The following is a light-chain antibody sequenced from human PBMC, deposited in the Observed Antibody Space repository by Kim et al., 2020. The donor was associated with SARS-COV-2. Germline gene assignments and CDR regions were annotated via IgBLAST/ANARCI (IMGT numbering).Light chain of an antibody. CDR1: STNIGSNY. CDR2: RNN. Sequence: QSVLTQPPSASGTPGQRVTISCSGSSTNIGSNYVYWYQQLPGTAPKLLIYRNNQRPSGVPDRFSGSKSGTTASLAISGLRSEDEADYYCAAWDDSRSGRVFGGGTQLTVL. CDR3: AAWDDSRSGRV. J-gene: IGLJ2*01. V-gene: IGLV1-47*01.